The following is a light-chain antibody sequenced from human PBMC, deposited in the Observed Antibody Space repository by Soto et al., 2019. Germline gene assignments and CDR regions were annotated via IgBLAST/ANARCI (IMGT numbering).Light chain of an antibody. V-gene: IGKV3-11*01. Sequence: EIVLTPSPATLSLSPGERATLSCRASQSVSIYLAWYQHKPGQAPRLLIYDASNRATGIPARFSGSGSGTDVTLTIGSLEPEDFEVGICQQRTVWAPAVTCGQGIGLEIK. CDR3: QQRTVWAPAVT. J-gene: IGKJ5*01. CDR1: QSVSIY. CDR2: DAS.